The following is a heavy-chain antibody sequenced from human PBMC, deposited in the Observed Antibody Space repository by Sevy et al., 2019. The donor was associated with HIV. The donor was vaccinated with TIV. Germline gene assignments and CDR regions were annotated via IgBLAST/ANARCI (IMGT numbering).Heavy chain of an antibody. CDR2: IGWDDDK. V-gene: IGHV2-70*01. Sequence: SGPTLVKPTQTLTLTCPFSGFSLSTSGMCVSWIRQPPGKALEWLALIGWDDDKYYSISLKTRLTISKDTSKNQVVLTMTNMDPVDKATNYCVRLRDGDYYFDYWGQGTLVTGSS. CDR1: GFSLSTSGMC. CDR3: VRLRDGDYYFDY. J-gene: IGHJ4*02. D-gene: IGHD4-17*01.